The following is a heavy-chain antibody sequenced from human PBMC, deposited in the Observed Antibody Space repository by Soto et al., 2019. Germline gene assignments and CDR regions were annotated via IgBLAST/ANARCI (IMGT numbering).Heavy chain of an antibody. CDR2: INPGRGST. CDR3: TRISNALPDY. V-gene: IGHV1-46*01. J-gene: IGHJ4*02. CDR1: GYTFTNYH. Sequence: QVQLVQSGAEVKKPGASVKVSCKASGYTFTNYHIHWVRQAPGQGLEWMGIINPGRGSTTYAHKFQGRVTMTRDTSTSTVYMELDRMRSDDTAVYFCTRISNALPDYWGQGTLVTVSS.